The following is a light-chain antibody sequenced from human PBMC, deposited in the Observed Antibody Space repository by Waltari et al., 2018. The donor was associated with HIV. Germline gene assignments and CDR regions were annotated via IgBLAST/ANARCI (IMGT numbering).Light chain of an antibody. J-gene: IGLJ3*02. CDR3: QSYDSSLTGWV. V-gene: IGLV1-40*01. CDR1: SSNVGAGYD. CDR2: VKF. Sequence: QSVLTQPPSVSGAPGQRVTISCTGGSSNVGAGYDVTWYQQLPGTAPKLLIFVKFQRPSGVSDRFSVSKSGTSASLAITGLQAEDEADYYCQSYDSSLTGWVFGGGTKLTVL.